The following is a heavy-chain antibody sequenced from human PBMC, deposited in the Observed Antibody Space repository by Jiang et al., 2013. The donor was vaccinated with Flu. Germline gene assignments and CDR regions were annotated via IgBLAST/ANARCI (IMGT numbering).Heavy chain of an antibody. J-gene: IGHJ4*02. V-gene: IGHV1-3*01. CDR3: AREHCSGGNCYDY. Sequence: GAEVKKPGASVKVSCKASGYTFTTYAMHWVRQAPGQRLEWMGWINAGNGNTKYSQKFQGRVTITRDTSASTAYMELSSLRSEDTAVYYCAREHCSGGNCYDYWGQGTLVTVSS. CDR2: INAGNGNT. D-gene: IGHD2-15*01. CDR1: GYTFTTYA.